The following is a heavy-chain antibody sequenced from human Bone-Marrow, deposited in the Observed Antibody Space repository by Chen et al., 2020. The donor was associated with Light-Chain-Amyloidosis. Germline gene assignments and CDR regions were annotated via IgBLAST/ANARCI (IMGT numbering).Heavy chain of an antibody. D-gene: IGHD1-26*01. Sequence: EVQLVESGGGLVQPGGSLSLSCPASGFTFSSYSMNWVRQAPGKGLEWVSYISSSRSTIYYADSVKGRFTISRDNAKNSLYLQMNSLRAEDTAVYYCAGSWRELLVSPYYYMDVWGKGTTVTVSS. V-gene: IGHV3-48*01. CDR2: ISSSRSTI. CDR3: AGSWRELLVSPYYYMDV. J-gene: IGHJ6*03. CDR1: GFTFSSYS.